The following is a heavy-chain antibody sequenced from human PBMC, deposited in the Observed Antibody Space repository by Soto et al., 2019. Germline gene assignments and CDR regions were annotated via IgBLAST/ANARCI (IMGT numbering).Heavy chain of an antibody. J-gene: IGHJ6*02. D-gene: IGHD1-26*01. V-gene: IGHV1-2*02. CDR2: INPKTAAT. Sequence: QVQLVQSGAEVKKSGASVKVSCKASGYSFSDYFIQWVRQAPGQGLEWVAWINPKTAATNYAKKFQGRVSLTWDTSFSTADMELTRLRPDDTAVYYCARIKWGLDYYNGMDVWGQGTTVIVSS. CDR3: ARIKWGLDYYNGMDV. CDR1: GYSFSDYF.